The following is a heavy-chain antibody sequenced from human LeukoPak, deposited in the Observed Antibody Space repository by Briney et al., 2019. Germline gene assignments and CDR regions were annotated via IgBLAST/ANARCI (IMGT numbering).Heavy chain of an antibody. V-gene: IGHV3-20*04. CDR2: INWNGGST. CDR1: GFTFDDYG. CDR3: ARGGYYYDSSGPIGD. J-gene: IGHJ4*02. Sequence: GGSLRLSCAASGFTFDDYGMSWVRQAPGKGLEWVSGINWNGGSTGYADSVRGRFTISRDNAKNSLYLQMNSLRAEDTAVYYCARGGYYYDSSGPIGDWGQGTLVTVSS. D-gene: IGHD3-22*01.